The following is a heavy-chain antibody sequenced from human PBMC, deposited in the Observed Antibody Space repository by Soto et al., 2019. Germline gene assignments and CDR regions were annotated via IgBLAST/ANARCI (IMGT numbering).Heavy chain of an antibody. CDR1: GYTFTGYY. Sequence: ASVKVSCKASGYTFTGYYMHWVRQAPGQGLEWMGWINPNSGGTNYAQKFQGWVTMTRDTSISTAYMELSRLRSDDTAVYYCAREAEYCTNGVCYNFDYWGQGTLVTVSS. D-gene: IGHD2-8*01. V-gene: IGHV1-2*04. CDR2: INPNSGGT. J-gene: IGHJ4*02. CDR3: AREAEYCTNGVCYNFDY.